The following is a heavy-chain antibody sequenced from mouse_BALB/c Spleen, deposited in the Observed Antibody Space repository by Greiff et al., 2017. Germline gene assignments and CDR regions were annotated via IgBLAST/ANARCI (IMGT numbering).Heavy chain of an antibody. J-gene: IGHJ1*01. Sequence: EVQLVESGGGLVKPGGSLKLSCAASGFTFSSYAMSWVRQTPEKRLEWVASISSGGSTDYPDSVKGRFTISRDNARNILYLQMSSLRSEDTAMYYCARGIYYGNYWYFDVWGAGTTVTVSS. D-gene: IGHD2-1*01. V-gene: IGHV5-6-5*01. CDR1: GFTFSSYA. CDR2: ISSGGST. CDR3: ARGIYYGNYWYFDV.